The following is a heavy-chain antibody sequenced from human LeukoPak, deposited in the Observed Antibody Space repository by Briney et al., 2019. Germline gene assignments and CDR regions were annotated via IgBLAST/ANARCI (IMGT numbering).Heavy chain of an antibody. CDR3: ARGVQWLVQDAFDI. Sequence: SETLSLTCTVFGGSISSYYWSWIRQPPGKGLEWIGYIYYSGSTNYNPSLKSRVTISVDTSKNQFSLKLSSVTAADTAVYYCARGVQWLVQDAFDIWGQGTMVTVSS. D-gene: IGHD6-19*01. CDR1: GGSISSYY. CDR2: IYYSGST. J-gene: IGHJ3*02. V-gene: IGHV4-59*01.